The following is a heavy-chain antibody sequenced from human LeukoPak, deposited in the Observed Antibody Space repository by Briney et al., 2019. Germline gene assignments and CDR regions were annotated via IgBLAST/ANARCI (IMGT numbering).Heavy chain of an antibody. D-gene: IGHD3-22*01. CDR2: IYSGGST. CDR1: GFTVSSNY. CDR3: ANRDIVMVITTGSAAQY. V-gene: IGHV3-53*01. Sequence: GGSLRLSCAASGFTVSSNYMSWVRQAPGKGLEWVSVIYSGGSTYYADSVKGRFTISRDNSKSTLYIQMNSLRAEDTAVYYCANRDIVMVITTGSAAQYWGQGTLVTVSS. J-gene: IGHJ4*02.